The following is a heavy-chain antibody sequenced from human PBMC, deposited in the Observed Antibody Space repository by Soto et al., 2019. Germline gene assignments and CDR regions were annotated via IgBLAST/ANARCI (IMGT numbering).Heavy chain of an antibody. D-gene: IGHD3-10*01. Sequence: QVQLVQSGAEVKKPGASVTVSCKTSGYTFSTIGITWVRQAPGQGLEWMGWVSPHKGDTYYAQRLKGRVTMTTYTYTSTAYMELRGLRSDDTAVYFYARDLDPSGSYYTNYWGQGTLWTVSS. J-gene: IGHJ4*02. V-gene: IGHV1-18*01. CDR2: VSPHKGDT. CDR1: GYTFSTIG. CDR3: ARDLDPSGSYYTNY.